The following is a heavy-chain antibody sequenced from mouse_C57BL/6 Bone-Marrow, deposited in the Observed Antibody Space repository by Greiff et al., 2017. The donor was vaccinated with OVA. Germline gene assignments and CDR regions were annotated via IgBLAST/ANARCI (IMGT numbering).Heavy chain of an antibody. CDR2: ISSGGDYI. J-gene: IGHJ1*03. CDR3: TREGPNWDGGYFDV. Sequence: EVMLVESGEGLVKPGGSLKLSCAASGFTFSSYAMSWVRQTPEKRLEWVAYISSGGDYIYYADTVKGRFTISRDNARNTLYLQMSSLKSEDTAMYYCTREGPNWDGGYFDVWGTGTTVTVSS. V-gene: IGHV5-9-1*02. CDR1: GFTFSSYA. D-gene: IGHD4-1*01.